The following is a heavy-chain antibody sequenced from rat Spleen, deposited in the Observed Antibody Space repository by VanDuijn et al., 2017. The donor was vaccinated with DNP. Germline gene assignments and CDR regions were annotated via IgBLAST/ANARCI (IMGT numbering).Heavy chain of an antibody. CDR2: ISYSGST. J-gene: IGHJ2*01. CDR1: GYSITSNY. Sequence: EVQLQASGPGLVKPSQSLSLTCSVTGYSITSNYWAWIRQFPGNKMEWMGHISYSGSTSYNPSLKSRISITRDTSKNQFFLQLNSVTTEDTAIYYCARGDVYNKDYYYPFDYWGQGVMVTVSS. D-gene: IGHD1-6*01. CDR3: ARGDVYNKDYYYPFDY. V-gene: IGHV3-1*01.